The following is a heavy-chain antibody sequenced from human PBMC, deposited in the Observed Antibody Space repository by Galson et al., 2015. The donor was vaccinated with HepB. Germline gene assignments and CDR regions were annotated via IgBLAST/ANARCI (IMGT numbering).Heavy chain of an antibody. D-gene: IGHD3-10*01. CDR3: ARERGGRYMDV. J-gene: IGHJ6*03. Sequence: SLRLSCAASGFTFSPYTMNWVRQAPGKGLECISCIISNSNNIYYADSVKGRFTISRDNAKSSLYLQMNSLRAEDTAVYYCARERGGRYMDVWGKGTTVTVS. CDR1: GFTFSPYT. CDR2: IISNSNNI. V-gene: IGHV3-48*01.